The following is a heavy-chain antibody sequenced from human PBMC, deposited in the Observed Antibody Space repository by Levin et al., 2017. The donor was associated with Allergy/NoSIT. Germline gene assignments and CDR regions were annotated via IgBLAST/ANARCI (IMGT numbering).Heavy chain of an antibody. Sequence: SQTLSLTCTVSGGSISSGSYYWSWIRQPPGKGLEWIGYIYKTGSTSYNPSFNSRVPMSVDTSKNQFSVRLTSMSAADTAVYYCARETRGYSYGSIDDWGRGTLVTVSS. CDR2: IYKTGST. J-gene: IGHJ4*02. CDR1: GGSISSGSYY. CDR3: ARETRGYSYGSIDD. V-gene: IGHV4-61*01. D-gene: IGHD5-18*01.